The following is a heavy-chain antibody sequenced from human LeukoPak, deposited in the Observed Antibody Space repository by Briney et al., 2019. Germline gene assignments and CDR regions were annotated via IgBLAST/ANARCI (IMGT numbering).Heavy chain of an antibody. J-gene: IGHJ4*02. Sequence: GESLKISCKGSGYSFTSYWIGWVRQMPGKGPEWMGIIYPGDSDTRYSPSFQGQVTISADKSISTAYLQWSSLKASDTAMYYCARALQAHYYDSSGMGYWGQGTLVTVPS. CDR1: GYSFTSYW. CDR2: IYPGDSDT. V-gene: IGHV5-51*01. CDR3: ARALQAHYYDSSGMGY. D-gene: IGHD3-22*01.